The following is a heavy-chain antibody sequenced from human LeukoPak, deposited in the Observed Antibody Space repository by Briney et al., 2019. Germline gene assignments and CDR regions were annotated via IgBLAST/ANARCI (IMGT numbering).Heavy chain of an antibody. D-gene: IGHD3-22*01. V-gene: IGHV4-59*08. Sequence: SETLSLTCTVSGGSISSYYWSWIRQPPGKGLEWIGYIYYSGSTYYNPSLKSRVTISVDTCKNQFSLKLSSVTAADTAVYYCARGGDYYDSSGYRAFDIWGQGTMVTVSS. CDR3: ARGGDYYDSSGYRAFDI. J-gene: IGHJ3*02. CDR2: IYYSGST. CDR1: GGSISSYY.